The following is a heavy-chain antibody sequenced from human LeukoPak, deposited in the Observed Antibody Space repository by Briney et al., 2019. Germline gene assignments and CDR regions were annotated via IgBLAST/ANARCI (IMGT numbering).Heavy chain of an antibody. CDR1: GFTFGDYA. D-gene: IGHD3-10*02. J-gene: IGHJ6*04. CDR3: AELGITMIGGV. CDR2: ISSSGSTI. V-gene: IGHV3-48*03. Sequence: GGSLRLSCTASGFTFGDYAMSWVRQAPGKGLEWVSYISSSGSTIYYADSVKGRFTISRDNAKNSLYLQMYSLRAEDTAVYYCAELGITMIGGVWGKGTTVTISS.